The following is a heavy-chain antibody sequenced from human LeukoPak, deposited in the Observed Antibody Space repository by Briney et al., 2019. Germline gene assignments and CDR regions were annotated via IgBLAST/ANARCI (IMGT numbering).Heavy chain of an antibody. J-gene: IGHJ4*02. Sequence: GESLKISCKGSGYSFTTYWIGWVRQMPGKGLEWMGIIYPGDSDTRYSPSFQGQVTISADKSISTAYLQWSSLKASDTAMYYCARDINPSLGSGWYGLDYWGQGTLVTVSS. CDR1: GYSFTTYW. D-gene: IGHD6-19*01. V-gene: IGHV5-51*01. CDR2: IYPGDSDT. CDR3: ARDINPSLGSGWYGLDY.